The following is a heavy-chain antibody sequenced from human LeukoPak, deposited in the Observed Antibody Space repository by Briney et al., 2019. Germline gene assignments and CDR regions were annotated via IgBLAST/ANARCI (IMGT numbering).Heavy chain of an antibody. CDR3: ARQDILTGYGYFDY. CDR1: GGSISSSSYY. Sequence: SETLSLTCTVSGGSISSSSYYWGWIRQPPGKGLAWIGCIYYSGSTYYTPSLESRVTISVDTSMNQFSLKLSSVAAADTAVYYCARQDILTGYGYFDYWGQGTLVTVSS. J-gene: IGHJ4*02. V-gene: IGHV4-39*01. CDR2: IYYSGST. D-gene: IGHD3-9*01.